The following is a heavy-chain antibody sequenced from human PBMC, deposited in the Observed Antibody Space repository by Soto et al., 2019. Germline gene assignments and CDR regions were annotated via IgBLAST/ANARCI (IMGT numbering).Heavy chain of an antibody. D-gene: IGHD6-19*01. Sequence: EVQLVETGGGLIQPGGSLRLSCAASGFNVSYNYMSWVRQAPGKGLEWVSIIHSDGGTYYADSVKGRFTISRDNSRNTVYLLMNSRRAEDAAVCAWGSIAGAGGFDTRGQGTRV. J-gene: IGHJ5*02. CDR1: GFNVSYNY. CDR3: GSIAGAGGFDT. V-gene: IGHV3-53*02. CDR2: IHSDGGT.